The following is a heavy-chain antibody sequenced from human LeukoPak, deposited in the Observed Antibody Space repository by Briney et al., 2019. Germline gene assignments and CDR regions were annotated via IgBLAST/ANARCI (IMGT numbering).Heavy chain of an antibody. CDR3: AKAPFTFNYYCGMDV. CDR1: GFTFSSYV. CDR2: ISYDGSNK. J-gene: IGHJ6*02. Sequence: PGRSLRLSCAASGFTFSSYVMHWVRQAPGKGLEWVAVISYDGSNKYYADSVKGRFTISRDNSKNTLYLQMNSLRAEDTAVYYCAKAPFTFNYYCGMDVWGQGTTVTVSS. V-gene: IGHV3-30*18.